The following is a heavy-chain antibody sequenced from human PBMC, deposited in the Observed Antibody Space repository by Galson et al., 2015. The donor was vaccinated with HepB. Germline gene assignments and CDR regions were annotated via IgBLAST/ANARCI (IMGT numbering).Heavy chain of an antibody. V-gene: IGHV1-69*04. J-gene: IGHJ4*02. Sequence: SCKASGGTFSSYAISWVRQAPGQGLERMGRIIPILGIANYAQKFQGRVTITADKSTSTAYMELSSLRSEDTAVYYCARRYCSGGSCSGEVYYFDYWGQGTLVTVSS. D-gene: IGHD2-15*01. CDR1: GGTFSSYA. CDR2: IIPILGIA. CDR3: ARRYCSGGSCSGEVYYFDY.